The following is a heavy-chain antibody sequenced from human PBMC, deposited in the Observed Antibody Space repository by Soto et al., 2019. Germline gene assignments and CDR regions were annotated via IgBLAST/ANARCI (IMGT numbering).Heavy chain of an antibody. V-gene: IGHV3-74*01. D-gene: IGHD3-3*01. CDR1: GFTFSSYW. CDR3: TRDYYDFWSGYLDY. J-gene: IGHJ4*02. Sequence: EVQLLESGGGLVQPGGSLRLSCAASGFTFSSYWMHWVRQAPGKGLVWVSRINSDGSSTNYADSVRGRFTISRDNAKNTLYLQMNSLRAEDTAVYYCTRDYYDFWSGYLDYWGQGTLVTVSS. CDR2: INSDGSST.